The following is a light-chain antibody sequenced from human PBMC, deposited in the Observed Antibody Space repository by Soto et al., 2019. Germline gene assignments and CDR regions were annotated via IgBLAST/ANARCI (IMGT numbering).Light chain of an antibody. CDR1: SSDVGGYNY. V-gene: IGLV2-14*01. Sequence: QSALTQPASVSGSPGQSITISCTGTSSDVGGYNYVSWSQQHPGKAPKLMIYEVSNRPSGVSNRFSGSKSGNTASLTISGLQAEDEADYYCSSYTSSSYVVFGGGTKLTVL. CDR2: EVS. J-gene: IGLJ2*01. CDR3: SSYTSSSYVV.